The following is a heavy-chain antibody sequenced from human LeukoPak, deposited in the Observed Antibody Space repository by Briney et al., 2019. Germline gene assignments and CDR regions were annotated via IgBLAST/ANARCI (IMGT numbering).Heavy chain of an antibody. CDR1: GGSISSYY. CDR3: ARLYYDILTGHDAFDI. J-gene: IGHJ3*02. CDR2: IYYSGST. Sequence: PSETLSLTCTVSGGSISSYYWSWIRQPPGKGLEWIGYIYYSGSTNYNPSLKSRVTISVDTSKNQFSLKLSSVTAADTAVYYCARLYYDILTGHDAFDIWGQGTMVTVSS. V-gene: IGHV4-59*01. D-gene: IGHD3-9*01.